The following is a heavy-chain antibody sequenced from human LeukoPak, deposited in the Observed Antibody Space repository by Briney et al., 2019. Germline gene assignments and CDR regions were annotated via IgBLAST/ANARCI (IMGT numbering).Heavy chain of an antibody. Sequence: ASVKVSCKASGYTFTGYYMHWVRQASGQGLEWMGWINPNSGGTNYAQKFQGRVTMTRDTSISTAYMELSRLRSDDTAVYYCARDPDLITGTTFSPQYWFDPWGQGTLVTVSS. D-gene: IGHD1-20*01. J-gene: IGHJ5*02. CDR1: GYTFTGYY. V-gene: IGHV1-2*02. CDR3: ARDPDLITGTTFSPQYWFDP. CDR2: INPNSGGT.